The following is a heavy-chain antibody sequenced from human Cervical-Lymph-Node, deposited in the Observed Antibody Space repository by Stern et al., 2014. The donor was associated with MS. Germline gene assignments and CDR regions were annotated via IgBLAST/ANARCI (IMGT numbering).Heavy chain of an antibody. Sequence: QVQLVQSGSELKKPGASVKVSCKASGYTFTRYSMNWVRQAPGQGLEWLGWINTKTGNPTYDQGFRGRFVFSRDTSVSTAYLQISSLMADDIAVYYCARGNDEDNGLDVWGQGTTVTVSS. V-gene: IGHV7-4-1*02. CDR1: GYTFTRYS. J-gene: IGHJ6*02. CDR2: INTKTGNP. CDR3: ARGNDEDNGLDV. D-gene: IGHD1-1*01.